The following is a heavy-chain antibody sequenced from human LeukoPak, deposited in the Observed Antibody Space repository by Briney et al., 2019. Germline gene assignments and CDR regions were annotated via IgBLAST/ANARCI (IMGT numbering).Heavy chain of an antibody. J-gene: IGHJ6*03. D-gene: IGHD6-19*01. Sequence: GGSLRLSCAASGFTFITYWMSWVRQAPGKGLEWVANIKQDGSEKYYVDSVRGRFTISRDNAENSLYLQMNSLRDEDTAVYYCARDPYSGGYGAYYYYYMDVWGKGTTVTISS. V-gene: IGHV3-7*01. CDR2: IKQDGSEK. CDR1: GFTFITYW. CDR3: ARDPYSGGYGAYYYYYMDV.